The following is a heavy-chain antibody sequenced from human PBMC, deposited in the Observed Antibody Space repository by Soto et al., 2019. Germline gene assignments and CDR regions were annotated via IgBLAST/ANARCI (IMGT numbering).Heavy chain of an antibody. Sequence: QVQLVQSGAEVKKPGASVKISCKASGYSFTSYVIHWVRQAPGQSLERMGCINAGNGHTNLSQKFQDRVTIIRDTFANTGYMELSSLTSEDTAVYYCAREYGSYESSGVLDYWYFDPWGRGTLVTVSS. CDR2: INAGNGHT. D-gene: IGHD3-22*01. V-gene: IGHV1-3*01. CDR3: AREYGSYESSGVLDYWYFDP. J-gene: IGHJ2*01. CDR1: GYSFTSYV.